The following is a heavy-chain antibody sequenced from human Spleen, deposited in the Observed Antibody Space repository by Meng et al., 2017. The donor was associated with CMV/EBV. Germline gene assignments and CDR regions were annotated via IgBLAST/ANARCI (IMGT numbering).Heavy chain of an antibody. Sequence: KASGYTLTNYNRHWVRQAPGQGFEWMGIINPSGGSATYAQRFQGRVTMTRDTSTSTVYMDLSSLTSADTAVYYCARKKLGGNSPFDHWGQGTLVTVSS. CDR2: INPSGGSA. J-gene: IGHJ4*02. CDR3: ARKKLGGNSPFDH. CDR1: GYTLTNYN. V-gene: IGHV1-46*01. D-gene: IGHD2-21*01.